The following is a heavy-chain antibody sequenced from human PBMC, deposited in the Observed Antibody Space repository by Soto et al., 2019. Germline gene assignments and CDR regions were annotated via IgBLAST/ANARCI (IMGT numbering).Heavy chain of an antibody. CDR1: GGSISSSSYY. J-gene: IGHJ4*02. Sequence: PSETLSLTCTVSGGSISSSSYYWGWLRQPPGKGLEWIGSIYYSGSTYYNPSLKSRVTISVDTSKNQFSLKLSSVTAADTAVYYCAGFHRQWLVVYYWGQGTLVTVSS. CDR2: IYYSGST. D-gene: IGHD6-19*01. CDR3: AGFHRQWLVVYY. V-gene: IGHV4-39*01.